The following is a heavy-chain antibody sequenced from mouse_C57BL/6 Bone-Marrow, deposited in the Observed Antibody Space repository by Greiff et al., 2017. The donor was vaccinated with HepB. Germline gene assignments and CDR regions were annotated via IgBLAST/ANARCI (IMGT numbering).Heavy chain of an antibody. D-gene: IGHD3-2*02. V-gene: IGHV1-50*01. CDR3: ARGLRLLFAY. J-gene: IGHJ3*01. Sequence: VQLQQPGAELVKPGASVKLSCKASGCTFTSYWMQWVKQRPGQGLEWIGEIDPSDSYTNYNQKFKGKATLTVDTSSSTAYMQLSSLTSEDSAVYYCARGLRLLFAYWGQGTLVTVSA. CDR2: IDPSDSYT. CDR1: GCTFTSYW.